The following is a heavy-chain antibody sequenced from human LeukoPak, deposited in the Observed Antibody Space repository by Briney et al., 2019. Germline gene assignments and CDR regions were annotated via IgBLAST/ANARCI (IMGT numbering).Heavy chain of an antibody. J-gene: IGHJ4*02. CDR1: GYTFTGYY. CDR3: ARVKVFGVVTPDY. Sequence: GASVKVPCKASGYTFTGYYMHWVRQAPGQGLEWMGWINPNSGGTNYAQKFQGRVTMTRDTSISTAYMELSRLRSDDTAVYYCARVKVFGVVTPDYWGQGTLVTVSS. V-gene: IGHV1-2*02. CDR2: INPNSGGT. D-gene: IGHD3-3*01.